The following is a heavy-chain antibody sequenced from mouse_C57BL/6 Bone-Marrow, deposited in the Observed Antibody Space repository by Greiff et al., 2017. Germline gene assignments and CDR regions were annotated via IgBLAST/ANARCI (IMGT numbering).Heavy chain of an antibody. D-gene: IGHD2-14*01. Sequence: VKLVESGAELVRPGASVKLSCKASGYTFTDYYINWVKQRPGQGLEWIARIYPGSGNTYYNEKFKGKATLTAEKSSSTAYMQLSSLTSEDSAVYFCARSLIGYWGQGTTLTVSS. J-gene: IGHJ2*01. CDR3: ARSLIGY. CDR1: GYTFTDYY. V-gene: IGHV1-76*01. CDR2: IYPGSGNT.